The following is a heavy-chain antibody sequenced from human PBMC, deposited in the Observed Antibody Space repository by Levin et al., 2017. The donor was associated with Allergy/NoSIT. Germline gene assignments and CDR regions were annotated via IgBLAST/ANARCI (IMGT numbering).Heavy chain of an antibody. J-gene: IGHJ6*03. V-gene: IGHV3-15*01. CDR3: ATDPIILTGYGSHYYYLDI. CDR1: GFTFSSYA. CDR2: IKSKTDGGAT. D-gene: IGHD3-9*01. Sequence: GESLKISCAASGFTFSSYAMSWVRQAPGKGLEWVGRIKSKTDGGATDYAAPVKGRFTISRDDSKNTLYLQMSSLRTEDTSVYYCATDPIILTGYGSHYYYLDIWGKGTSVTVSS.